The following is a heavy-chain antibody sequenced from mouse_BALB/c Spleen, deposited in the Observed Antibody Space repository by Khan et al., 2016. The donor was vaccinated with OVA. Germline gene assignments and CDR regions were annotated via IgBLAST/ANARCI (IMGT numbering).Heavy chain of an antibody. D-gene: IGHD2-1*01. CDR3: TRDCNYANWYFDV. CDR1: GFTFSSYT. CDR2: INSGATYT. J-gene: IGHJ1*01. V-gene: IGHV5-6-4*01. Sequence: EVELVESGGGLVKPGGSLKLSCAASGFTFSSYTLSWVRQTPEKRLEWVATINSGATYTFYPDSVKGRFTISRDNAKNTLYLQMSSLKSEDTAMYYCTRDCNYANWYFDVWGAGTTVTVSS.